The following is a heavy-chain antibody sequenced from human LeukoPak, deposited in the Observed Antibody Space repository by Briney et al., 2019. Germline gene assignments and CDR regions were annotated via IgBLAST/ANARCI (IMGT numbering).Heavy chain of an antibody. CDR2: MNPNSGNT. CDR1: GYTFTSYH. D-gene: IGHD3-16*02. Sequence: ASVKVSCKASGYTFTSYHINWVRQATGQGLEWMGWMNPNSGNTGYAQKFQGRVTITRNTSISTAYMELSSLRSEDTAVYYCARVSYDYVWGSYRPWGQGTLVTVSS. V-gene: IGHV1-8*03. CDR3: ARVSYDYVWGSYRP. J-gene: IGHJ5*02.